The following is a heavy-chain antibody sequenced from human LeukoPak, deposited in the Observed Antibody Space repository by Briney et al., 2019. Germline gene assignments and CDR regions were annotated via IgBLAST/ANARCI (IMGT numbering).Heavy chain of an antibody. CDR2: INWNGAST. J-gene: IGHJ5*02. V-gene: IGHV3-20*04. Sequence: GGSLRLSCAASGFSFGTYGMSWVRQVPGKGLEWVSGINWNGASTVYADSVKGRFTISRDNAKNSLYLQMNSLRAEDTAVYYCARVDGQRLTGYRGFDPWGQGTLVTVSS. CDR3: ARVDGQRLTGYRGFDP. CDR1: GFSFGTYG. D-gene: IGHD3-9*01.